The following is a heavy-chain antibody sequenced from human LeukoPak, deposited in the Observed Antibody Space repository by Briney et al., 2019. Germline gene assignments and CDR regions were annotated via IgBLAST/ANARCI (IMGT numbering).Heavy chain of an antibody. D-gene: IGHD6-19*01. V-gene: IGHV1-18*01. Sequence: ASVKVSCKASGYTFTSYGISWVRQAPGQGLEWMGWISAYNGNTNYAQKLQGRVTMTTDTSTSTAYMELRSLRSDDTTVYYCARDPPLGSSGWSSFDYWGQGTLVTVSS. CDR1: GYTFTSYG. CDR2: ISAYNGNT. J-gene: IGHJ4*02. CDR3: ARDPPLGSSGWSSFDY.